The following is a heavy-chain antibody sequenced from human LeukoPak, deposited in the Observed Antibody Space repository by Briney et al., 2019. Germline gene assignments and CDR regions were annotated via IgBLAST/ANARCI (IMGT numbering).Heavy chain of an antibody. CDR3: ARDIAAAGTYNWFDP. Sequence: SETLSLTCTFSGGSISRYYWGWIRQPPGKGLEWIGSIYYSGSTYYNPSLKSRVTISVDTSKNQFSLKLSSVTAADTAVYYCARDIAAAGTYNWFDPWGQGTLVTVSS. CDR1: GGSISRYY. V-gene: IGHV4-39*07. D-gene: IGHD6-13*01. J-gene: IGHJ5*02. CDR2: IYYSGST.